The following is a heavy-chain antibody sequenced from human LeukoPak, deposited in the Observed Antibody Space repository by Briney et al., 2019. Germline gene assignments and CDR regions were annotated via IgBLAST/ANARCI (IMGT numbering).Heavy chain of an antibody. Sequence: ASVKVSCKASGFRFPGYFIHWVRQAPGQGLEWMGWINPNNGDTNFAQNFRARVTMTRDTSISTAYMELSRLRSDDTAVYYCARVIEEGYYTFSIDYWGQGTLVTVSS. D-gene: IGHD2-2*02. V-gene: IGHV1-2*02. CDR3: ARVIEEGYYTFSIDY. CDR2: INPNNGDT. J-gene: IGHJ4*02. CDR1: GFRFPGYF.